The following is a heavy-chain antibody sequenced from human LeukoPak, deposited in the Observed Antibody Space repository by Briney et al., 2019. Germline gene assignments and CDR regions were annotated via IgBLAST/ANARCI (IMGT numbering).Heavy chain of an antibody. Sequence: SETLSLTCTVSGDSISSGGYYWSWIRQPPGKGLEWIGEINHSGSTNYNPSLKSRVTISVDTSKNQFSLKLSSVTAADTAVYYCARRRNWGPLIDYWGQGTLVTVSS. CDR3: ARRRNWGPLIDY. CDR1: GDSISSGGYY. CDR2: INHSGST. D-gene: IGHD7-27*01. J-gene: IGHJ4*02. V-gene: IGHV4-39*07.